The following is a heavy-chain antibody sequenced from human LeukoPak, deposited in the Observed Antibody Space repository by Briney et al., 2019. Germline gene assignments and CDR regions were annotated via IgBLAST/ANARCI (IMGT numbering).Heavy chain of an antibody. J-gene: IGHJ6*03. CDR2: ISGSGGRT. D-gene: IGHD2-8*02. Sequence: GGSLRLSWVASGFTFSSYAVIWVRQAPGKGRVGVSSISGSGGRTDHADSVNGRFTISRDNSKNTLYLQMNSLGADDTAVYYCAKGPGHRIDGVCHNYYYIDVSRKGTTVTAS. CDR1: GFTFSSYA. CDR3: AKGPGHRIDGVCHNYYYIDV. V-gene: IGHV3-23*01.